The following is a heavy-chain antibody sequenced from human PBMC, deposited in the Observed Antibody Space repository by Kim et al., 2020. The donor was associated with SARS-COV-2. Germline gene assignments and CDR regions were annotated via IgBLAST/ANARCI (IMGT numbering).Heavy chain of an antibody. CDR3: AKTSLLLWFGEPEPYYFDY. V-gene: IGHV3-23*03. D-gene: IGHD3-10*01. Sequence: GRFTISRDNSKNTLYLQMNSLRAEATAVYYCAKTSLLLWFGEPEPYYFDYWGQGTLVTVSS. J-gene: IGHJ4*02.